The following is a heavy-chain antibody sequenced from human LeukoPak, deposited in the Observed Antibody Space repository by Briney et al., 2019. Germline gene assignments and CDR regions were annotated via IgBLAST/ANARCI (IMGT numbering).Heavy chain of an antibody. CDR2: IYYSGNT. Sequence: SETLSLTCGVSGGSISTTDWWTWVRQPPGKGLEWIGSIYYSGNTYNNPSLKSRVTISVDTSKNQLSLKLTSVTAADTAVYYCAMHTVIASSWSLDYWGQGTLVTVSS. J-gene: IGHJ4*02. CDR1: GGSISTTDW. CDR3: AMHTVIASSWSLDY. V-gene: IGHV4-39*01. D-gene: IGHD6-13*01.